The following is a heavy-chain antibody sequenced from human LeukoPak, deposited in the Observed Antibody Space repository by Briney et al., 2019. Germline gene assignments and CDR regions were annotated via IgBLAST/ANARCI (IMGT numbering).Heavy chain of an antibody. CDR1: GFTFSDSA. Sequence: GGSLRLSCAASGFTFSDSAMNWVRQAPGKGLEWVSSISSSSSFIYYADSVKGRFTISRDNAKNSLDLQMNSLSAEDTAVYYCARWQHLAHAGDYWGQGTLVTVSS. D-gene: IGHD3-10*01. V-gene: IGHV3-21*01. J-gene: IGHJ4*02. CDR3: ARWQHLAHAGDY. CDR2: ISSSSSFI.